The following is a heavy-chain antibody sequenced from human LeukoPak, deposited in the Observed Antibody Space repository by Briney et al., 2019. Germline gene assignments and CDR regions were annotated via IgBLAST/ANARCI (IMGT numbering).Heavy chain of an antibody. CDR2: IYPGDSDT. CDR1: GYSFNTYW. V-gene: IGHV5-51*07. D-gene: IGHD3-22*01. J-gene: IGHJ4*02. Sequence: PGESLKISCKVSGYSFNTYWIAWVHQMPGKGLEWMGIIYPGDSDTRYSPSFQGQVTISADKSISTAYLLWSSLKASDTAMYYCARQTSSGCDYWGQGTLVIVSS. CDR3: ARQTSSGCDY.